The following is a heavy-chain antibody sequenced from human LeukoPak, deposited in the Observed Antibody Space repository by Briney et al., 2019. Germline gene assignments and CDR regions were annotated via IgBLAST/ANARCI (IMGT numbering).Heavy chain of an antibody. Sequence: GGSLRLSCAASGFTFSSYCMHWVRQAPGKGLEWGAVISYDGSNKYYADSVKGRFTISRDNSKNTLYLQMNSLRAEDTAVYYCARGPRYSSSPQYFDNWGQGTLVTVSS. CDR3: ARGPRYSSSPQYFDN. D-gene: IGHD6-13*01. V-gene: IGHV3-30*03. CDR2: ISYDGSNK. CDR1: GFTFSSYC. J-gene: IGHJ4*02.